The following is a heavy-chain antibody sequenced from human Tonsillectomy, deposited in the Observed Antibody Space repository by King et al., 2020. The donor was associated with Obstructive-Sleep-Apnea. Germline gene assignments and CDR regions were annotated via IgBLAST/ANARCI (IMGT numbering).Heavy chain of an antibody. D-gene: IGHD6-19*01. J-gene: IGHJ4*02. Sequence: LQLQESGPGLVKPSETLSLTCTVSGGSISSSSYYWGWIRQPPGKGLEWIGSIFYMGSTYYNSSLKSRVTISVDTSKNQFALKLSSVTAADTAVYYCARVDDNSGCFYFDYWGQGTLATVSS. V-gene: IGHV4-39*06. CDR2: IFYMGST. CDR3: ARVDDNSGCFYFDY. CDR1: GGSISSSSYY.